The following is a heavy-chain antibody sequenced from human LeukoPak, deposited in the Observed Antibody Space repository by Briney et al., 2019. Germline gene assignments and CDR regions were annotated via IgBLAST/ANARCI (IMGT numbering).Heavy chain of an antibody. CDR2: VSGGGNSK. Sequence: GGSLRLSCAASGFTFSSYAMSWVRQAPGKGLEWVSAVSGGGNSKQYADSVKGRFSISRDNSKNTLYLQMNSLRAEDTAVYYCARERPHFYWGQGTLVTVSS. V-gene: IGHV3-23*01. CDR1: GFTFSSYA. J-gene: IGHJ4*02. CDR3: ARERPHFY. D-gene: IGHD2/OR15-2a*01.